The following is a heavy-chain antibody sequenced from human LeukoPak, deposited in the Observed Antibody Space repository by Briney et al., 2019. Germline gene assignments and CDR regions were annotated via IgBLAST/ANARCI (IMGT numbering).Heavy chain of an antibody. J-gene: IGHJ4*02. CDR2: IYYSGST. V-gene: IGHV4-31*03. CDR1: GGSISSGGYY. Sequence: PSETLSLTCTVSGGSISSGGYYWSWVRQHPGKGLEWIGYIYYSGSTYYNPSLKSRVTISVDTSKNQFSLKLSSVTAADTAVYYCARLGSGYPMGFDYWGQGTLVTVSS. CDR3: ARLGSGYPMGFDY. D-gene: IGHD3-22*01.